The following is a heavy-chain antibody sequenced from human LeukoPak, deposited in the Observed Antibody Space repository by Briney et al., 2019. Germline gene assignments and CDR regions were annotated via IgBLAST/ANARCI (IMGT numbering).Heavy chain of an antibody. CDR1: GYTFTSHG. J-gene: IGHJ3*02. CDR3: ARDLVGAFDI. D-gene: IGHD3-10*01. CDR2: IIPIFGTA. Sequence: GASVKVSCKASGYTFTSHGISWVRQAPGQGLEWMGGIIPIFGTANYAQKFQGRVTITADESTSTAYMELSSLRSEDTAVYYCARDLVGAFDIWGQGTMVTVSS. V-gene: IGHV1-69*13.